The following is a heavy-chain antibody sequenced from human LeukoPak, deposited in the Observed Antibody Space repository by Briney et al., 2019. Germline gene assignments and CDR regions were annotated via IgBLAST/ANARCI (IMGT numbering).Heavy chain of an antibody. Sequence: GGSLRLSCAASGFTFRSYEMNWVRQASGKGLEWVGRIRSKANSYATAYAASVKGRFTISRDDSKNTAYLQMNSLKTEDTAVYYCTRLKRCSGGSCYQYDAFDIWGQGTMVTVSS. CDR3: TRLKRCSGGSCYQYDAFDI. CDR2: IRSKANSYAT. V-gene: IGHV3-73*01. D-gene: IGHD2-15*01. J-gene: IGHJ3*02. CDR1: GFTFRSYE.